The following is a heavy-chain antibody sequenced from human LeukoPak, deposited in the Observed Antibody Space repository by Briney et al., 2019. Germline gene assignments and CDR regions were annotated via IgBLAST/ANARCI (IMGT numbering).Heavy chain of an antibody. D-gene: IGHD3-10*01. CDR2: IYYSGST. V-gene: IGHV4-39*07. J-gene: IGHJ5*02. CDR1: GGSLSSSSYY. CDR3: ARRGITMVRGVIGWFDP. Sequence: SETLSLTCTVSGGSLSSSSYYWVWIRQPPGKGLEGFGSIYYSGSTYYNPSLKSRVTISVDTSKNQFSLKLSCVTAADTPVYYCARRGITMVRGVIGWFDPWGQGTLVTVSS.